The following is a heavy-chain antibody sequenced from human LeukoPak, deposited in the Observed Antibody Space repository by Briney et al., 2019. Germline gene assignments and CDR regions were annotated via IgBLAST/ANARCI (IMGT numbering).Heavy chain of an antibody. V-gene: IGHV1-2*02. Sequence: GASVKVSCKASGYTFTGYYMHWVRQAPGQGLEWMGWINPNSGGTNYAQKFQGRVTMTRDTSISTAYMELSRLRSDDTAVYYCARGHGRNVAQLVRIPFDPWGQGTLVTVSS. CDR1: GYTFTGYY. CDR2: INPNSGGT. J-gene: IGHJ5*02. D-gene: IGHD6-6*01. CDR3: ARGHGRNVAQLVRIPFDP.